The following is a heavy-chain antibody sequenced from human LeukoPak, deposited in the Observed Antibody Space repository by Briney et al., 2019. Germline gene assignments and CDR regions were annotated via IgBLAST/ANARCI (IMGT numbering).Heavy chain of an antibody. J-gene: IGHJ4*02. V-gene: IGHV4-4*07. Sequence: SETLSLTCTGSGCTISSYYWSWIRQPPGKGLEWIGRIYSSGSTNYNPSLKSGVTMSVETSKNQFSLKLTSVTAADTAVYYCARATHSSGYFPFDYWGQGTLVTVSS. D-gene: IGHD3-22*01. CDR1: GCTISSYY. CDR3: ARATHSSGYFPFDY. CDR2: IYSSGST.